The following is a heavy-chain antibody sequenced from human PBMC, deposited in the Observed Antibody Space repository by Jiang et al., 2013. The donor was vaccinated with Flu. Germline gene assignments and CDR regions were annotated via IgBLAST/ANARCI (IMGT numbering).Heavy chain of an antibody. V-gene: IGHV5-51*01. CDR2: IYPGDSDT. CDR1: YW. J-gene: IGHJ3*02. CDR3: AKGPDTAMITGAFDI. D-gene: IGHD5-18*01. Sequence: YWIGWVRQMPGKGLEWMGIIYPGDSDTRYSPPSKARSPSQPTSPINTAYLQWGSLKASDTAVYYCAKGPDTAMITGAFDIWGQGTMVIVSS.